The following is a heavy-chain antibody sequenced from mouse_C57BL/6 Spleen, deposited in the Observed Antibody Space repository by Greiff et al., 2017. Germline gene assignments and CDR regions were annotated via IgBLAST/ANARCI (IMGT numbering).Heavy chain of an antibody. V-gene: IGHV1-64*01. Sequence: QVQLQQPGAELVKPGASVKLSCKASGYTFTSYWLHWVKQRPGQGLEWIGMIHPNSGSTNSNEKFKSKATLTVDTSASTAYMQLSSLTSEDSAVYYCARTFYPGVWYFDVWGTGTTVTVSS. J-gene: IGHJ1*03. CDR1: GYTFTSYW. CDR2: IHPNSGST. CDR3: ARTFYPGVWYFDV.